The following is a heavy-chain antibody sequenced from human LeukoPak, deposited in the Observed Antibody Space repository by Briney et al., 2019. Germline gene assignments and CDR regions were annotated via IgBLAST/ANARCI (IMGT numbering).Heavy chain of an antibody. J-gene: IGHJ4*02. Sequence: GESLRLSCAASGFTFTTYWMSWVRQPPGKGLEWVANIKQDGGETYYVDSVKGRFTISRDNAKNSLYLQMDSLRAEDTAVYYCARAVPGFDYWGQGTLVTVSS. CDR1: GFTFTTYW. CDR2: IKQDGGET. CDR3: ARAVPGFDY. V-gene: IGHV3-7*04.